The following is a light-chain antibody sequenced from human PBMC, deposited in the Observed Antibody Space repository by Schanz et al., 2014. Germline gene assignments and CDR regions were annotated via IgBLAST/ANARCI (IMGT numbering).Light chain of an antibody. V-gene: IGKV1-5*01. CDR2: DAS. J-gene: IGKJ4*01. CDR1: QSISSW. CDR3: QQHYITPLT. Sequence: DIQMTQSPSTLSASVGDRVTITCRARQSISSWLAWYQQKPGKAPKLLIYDASSLESGVPSRFSGSGSGTEFTLTISSLQREDFSTYYCQQHYITPLTFGGGTKVEIK.